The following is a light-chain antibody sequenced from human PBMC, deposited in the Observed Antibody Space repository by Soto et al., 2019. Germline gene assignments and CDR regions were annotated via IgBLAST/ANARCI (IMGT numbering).Light chain of an antibody. CDR2: DVI. J-gene: IGLJ2*01. Sequence: QSALTQPPSASGSPGQSVTISXXXXXXDFGDYHYVSWYQQYPGKAPKLMIYDVIKRPSGVPDRFSGSKSGNTASLTVSGLQAEDEADYYCSSYGGNNNVLFGGGTKLTVL. CDR1: XXDFGDYHY. CDR3: SSYGGNNNVL. V-gene: IGLV2-8*01.